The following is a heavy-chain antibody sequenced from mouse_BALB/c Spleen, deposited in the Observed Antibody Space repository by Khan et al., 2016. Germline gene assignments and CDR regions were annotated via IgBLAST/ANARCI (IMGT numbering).Heavy chain of an antibody. CDR1: GYSITSGYS. J-gene: IGHJ2*01. D-gene: IGHD2-1*01. Sequence: EVQLQESGPDLVKPSQSLSLTCTVTGYSITSGYSLHWIRPFPGNKLEWMGYLHYSGRPNYNPSLKSRISITRETSKNQCCLQWNAVTTEDTATYYCARDGNSYFDYWGQGTTLTFSS. CDR3: ARDGNSYFDY. CDR2: LHYSGRP. V-gene: IGHV3-1*02.